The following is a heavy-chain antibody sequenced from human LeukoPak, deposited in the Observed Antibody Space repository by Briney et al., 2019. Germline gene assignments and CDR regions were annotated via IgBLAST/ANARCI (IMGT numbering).Heavy chain of an antibody. CDR1: GGSFSGYY. V-gene: IGHV4-34*01. D-gene: IGHD6-19*01. CDR2: INHSGST. J-gene: IGHJ3*02. Sequence: SETLSLTCAVYGGSFSGYYWSWIRQPPGKGLEWIGEINHSGSTNYNPSLKSRVTISVDTSKNQFSLKLSSVTAADTAVYYCARTPSSGWYENAFDIWGQGTMVTVSS. CDR3: ARTPSSGWYENAFDI.